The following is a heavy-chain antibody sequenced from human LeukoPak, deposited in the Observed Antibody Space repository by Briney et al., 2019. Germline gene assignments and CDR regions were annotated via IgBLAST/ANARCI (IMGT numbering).Heavy chain of an antibody. CDR2: ISGGSSTI. CDR1: GFTLSSYS. D-gene: IGHD6-19*01. V-gene: IGHV3-48*01. CDR3: ARAGSNQWLDY. Sequence: QSGGSLRLSCAASGFTLSSYSMNWVRQAPGKGLEWVSYISGGSSTIYYADSVKGRFTVSRDNAKNSLYLLMDTLRAEDTAVYYCARAGSNQWLDYWGQGTLVTVSS. J-gene: IGHJ4*02.